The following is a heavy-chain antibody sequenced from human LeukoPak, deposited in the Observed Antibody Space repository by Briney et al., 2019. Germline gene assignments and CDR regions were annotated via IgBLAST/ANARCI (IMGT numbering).Heavy chain of an antibody. CDR2: IIPIFGTA. J-gene: IGHJ4*02. CDR3: ARDLIAKAQRWRNSGTPLDY. D-gene: IGHD4-23*01. CDR1: RGTFSSYA. Sequence: GASVKVSCKASRGTFSSYAISWVRQAPGQGLEWMGRIIPIFGTANYAQKFQGRVTITTDESTSTAYMELSSLRSEETAVYYCARDLIAKAQRWRNSGTPLDYWGQGTLVTVSS. V-gene: IGHV1-69*05.